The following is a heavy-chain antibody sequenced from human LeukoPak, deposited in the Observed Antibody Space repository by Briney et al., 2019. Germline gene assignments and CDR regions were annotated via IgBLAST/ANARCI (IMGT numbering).Heavy chain of an antibody. V-gene: IGHV4-34*01. J-gene: IGHJ5*02. D-gene: IGHD2-2*01. CDR2: INDNGGT. CDR1: GVSFSGYY. CDR3: ARKIASQGDNWFDP. Sequence: SETLSLTCAVYGVSFSGYYWSWIRQPPGKGLEWVAEINDNGGTNYNPSLKSRVITSVDTSTNQFSPKMNSVTAADTAVYYCARKIASQGDNWFDPWGQGILVTVSS.